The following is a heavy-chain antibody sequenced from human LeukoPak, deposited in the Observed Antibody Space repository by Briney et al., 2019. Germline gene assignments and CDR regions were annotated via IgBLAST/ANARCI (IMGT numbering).Heavy chain of an antibody. CDR1: GYTFTGYY. D-gene: IGHD3-10*01. V-gene: IGHV1-2*06. Sequence: GASVKVSCKASGYTFTGYYMHWVRQAPGQGLEWMGRINPNSGGTNYAQKFQGRVTMTRDTSISTAYMELSRLRSDDTAVYYCARDRITMVREVYNWFDPWGQGTLVTVSS. CDR3: ARDRITMVREVYNWFDP. J-gene: IGHJ5*02. CDR2: INPNSGGT.